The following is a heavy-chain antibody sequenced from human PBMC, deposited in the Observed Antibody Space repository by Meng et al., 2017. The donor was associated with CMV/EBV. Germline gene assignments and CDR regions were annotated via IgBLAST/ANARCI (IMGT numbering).Heavy chain of an antibody. V-gene: IGHV4-34*01. Sequence: SETLSLTCAVYGGSFSGYYWSWIRQPPGKGLEWIGEINQSGSTNYNPSLKSRVTISVDTSKNQFSLKLSSVTAADTAVYYCARGDLDYWGQGTLVTVSS. J-gene: IGHJ4*02. CDR1: GGSFSGYY. CDR2: INQSGST. CDR3: ARGDLDY.